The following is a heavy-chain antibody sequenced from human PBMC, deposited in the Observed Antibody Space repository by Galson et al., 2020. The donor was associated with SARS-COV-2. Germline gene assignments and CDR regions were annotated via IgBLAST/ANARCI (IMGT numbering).Heavy chain of an antibody. CDR2: ISYDGSNK. J-gene: IGHJ4*02. D-gene: IGHD3-22*01. Sequence: QLGESLKISCAASGFTFSSYGMHWVRQAPGKGLEWVAVISYDGSNKYYADSVKGRFTISRDNSKNTLYLQMNSLRAEDTAVYYCAKDKEIDYYDSSGYQIHLGFDYWGQGTLVTVSS. CDR3: AKDKEIDYYDSSGYQIHLGFDY. CDR1: GFTFSSYG. V-gene: IGHV3-30*18.